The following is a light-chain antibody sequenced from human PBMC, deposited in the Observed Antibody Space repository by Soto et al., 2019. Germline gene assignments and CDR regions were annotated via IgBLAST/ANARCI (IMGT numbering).Light chain of an antibody. V-gene: IGLV2-14*01. Sequence: QSALTQPASVSGSPGQSITISCTGTSSDVGGYNHVSWYQQHPGKAPKLMIYEVTNQPSGVSNRFSGSKSGNTASLTISGLQAEDEADYFCNSYTSQNTRVFGGGTKLTVL. CDR3: NSYTSQNTRV. CDR2: EVT. J-gene: IGLJ3*02. CDR1: SSDVGGYNH.